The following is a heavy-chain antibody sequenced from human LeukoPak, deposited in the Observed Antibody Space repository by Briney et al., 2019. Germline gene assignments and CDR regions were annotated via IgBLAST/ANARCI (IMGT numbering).Heavy chain of an antibody. V-gene: IGHV3-9*03. Sequence: GRSLRLSCAASGFTFDGYAMHWVRQAPGEGLEWVSGISWNSGGIGYADSVKGRFTISRDNAKNSLYLQMNSLRAEDMALYYCAKALRWELRVCAFDIWGQGTMVTVSS. CDR2: ISWNSGGI. D-gene: IGHD1-26*01. CDR1: GFTFDGYA. J-gene: IGHJ3*02. CDR3: AKALRWELRVCAFDI.